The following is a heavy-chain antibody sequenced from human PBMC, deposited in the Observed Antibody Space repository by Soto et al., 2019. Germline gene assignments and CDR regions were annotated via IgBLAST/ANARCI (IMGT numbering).Heavy chain of an antibody. CDR1: GFTFSSYA. J-gene: IGHJ4*02. D-gene: IGHD2-8*01. CDR2: ISGSGGST. Sequence: EVQLLESGGTLVQPGGSLRLSCAASGFTFSSYAMSWVRRAPGKGLEWVSTISGSGGSTDYAASVKGRFTISRDNSKNTLYLQMNSLRAEDTAIYYCAKVQALYVAGFNYWGQGTLVTVSS. CDR3: AKVQALYVAGFNY. V-gene: IGHV3-23*01.